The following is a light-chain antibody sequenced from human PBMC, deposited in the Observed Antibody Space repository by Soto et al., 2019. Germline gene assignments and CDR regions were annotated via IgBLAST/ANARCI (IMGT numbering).Light chain of an antibody. CDR1: QSVSSSY. Sequence: EIVLTQSPGTLSLSPGERATLSCRASQSVSSSYLAWYQQKPGQAPRLLIYGASSRATGIPDRFSGSGSGTDFTLAISRLGPEDFAVYYCQQYASSRTFGQGTKVDIK. CDR3: QQYASSRT. V-gene: IGKV3-20*01. CDR2: GAS. J-gene: IGKJ1*01.